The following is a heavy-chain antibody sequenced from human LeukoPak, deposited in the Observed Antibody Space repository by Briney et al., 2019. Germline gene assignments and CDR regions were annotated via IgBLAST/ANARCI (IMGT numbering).Heavy chain of an antibody. J-gene: IGHJ6*03. CDR1: GFTFSDYF. D-gene: IGHD4-11*01. V-gene: IGHV3-11*04. Sequence: TGGSLRLSCVTSGFTFSDYFMNWIRQAPGKGPEWLSFINSDGNNIYYRDSVKGRFTISRDNAKNSLYLQMNSLRAEDTAVYYCARDHSNPTYYYYMDVWGKGTTVTVSS. CDR3: ARDHSNPTYYYYMDV. CDR2: INSDGNNI.